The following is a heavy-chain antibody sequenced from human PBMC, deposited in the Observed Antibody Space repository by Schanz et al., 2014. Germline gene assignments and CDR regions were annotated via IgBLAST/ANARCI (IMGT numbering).Heavy chain of an antibody. D-gene: IGHD2-15*01. CDR2: ISHSGGSK. CDR3: ARDRGYCSGGSCLTFDY. Sequence: DVQLLESGGGLVQPGGSLRLSCAASGFTFNSYAMTWVRQAPGKGLEWVSSISHSGGSKYYADSVKGRFTISRDNSENTLYLQMNSLSAEDTAVYYCARDRGYCSGGSCLTFDYWGQGTLVTVSS. CDR1: GFTFNSYA. V-gene: IGHV3-23*01. J-gene: IGHJ4*02.